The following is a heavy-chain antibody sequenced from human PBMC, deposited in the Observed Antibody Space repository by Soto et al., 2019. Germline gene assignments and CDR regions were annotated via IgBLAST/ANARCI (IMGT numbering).Heavy chain of an antibody. D-gene: IGHD6-25*01. J-gene: IGHJ6*02. Sequence: QMQLVESGGGVVQPGRSLRLSCAASGFTFSSYGMHWVRQAPGKGLEWVAVIWYDGSNKYYADSVKGRFTISRDNSKNTLYLQMNSLRAEDTAVYYCARDSGRMDVWGQGTTVTVSS. CDR2: IWYDGSNK. CDR3: ARDSGRMDV. V-gene: IGHV3-33*01. CDR1: GFTFSSYG.